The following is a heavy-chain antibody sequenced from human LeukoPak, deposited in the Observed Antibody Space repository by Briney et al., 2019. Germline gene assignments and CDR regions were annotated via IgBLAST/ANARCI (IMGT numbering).Heavy chain of an antibody. D-gene: IGHD3-16*01. CDR1: GYTFTGYY. Sequence: ASVKVSCKASGYTFTGYYMHWVRQDPGQGLEWVGWINPKNGGANYAQKFQGRVTMTRDRSISTAYMELSRLTSDDTAVYYCARASFWESPINWFAPWGQGTLVTVSS. CDR2: INPKNGGA. CDR3: ARASFWESPINWFAP. V-gene: IGHV1-2*02. J-gene: IGHJ5*02.